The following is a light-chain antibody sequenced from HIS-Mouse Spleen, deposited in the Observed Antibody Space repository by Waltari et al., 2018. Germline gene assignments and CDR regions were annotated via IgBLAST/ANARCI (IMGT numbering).Light chain of an antibody. J-gene: IGLJ1*01. V-gene: IGLV3-21*02. CDR3: QVWDSSSDHYV. Sequence: SYELTQPPSVSVSPGQTARITCSGDALPKKYAYWYQQKPGQAPVLVVYDDSDRPSGIPEGFSGSNSGNTATLTISRVEAGDEADYYCQVWDSSSDHYVFGTGTKVTVL. CDR1: ALPKKY. CDR2: DDS.